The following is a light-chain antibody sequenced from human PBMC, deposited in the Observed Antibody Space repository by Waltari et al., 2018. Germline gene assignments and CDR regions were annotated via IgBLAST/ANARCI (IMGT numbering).Light chain of an antibody. CDR2: GTS. CDR3: QQYNYWPWT. V-gene: IGKV3-15*01. J-gene: IGKJ1*01. CDR1: QSLNNN. Sequence: EIMMTQSPATLSVSPGERATLSCRASQSLNNNLAWYQQRPGQAPRLLFYGTSTRATGVPDRFSGSGSETDFTLTISSLQSEDFAVYYCQQYNYWPWTFGQGTKVEI.